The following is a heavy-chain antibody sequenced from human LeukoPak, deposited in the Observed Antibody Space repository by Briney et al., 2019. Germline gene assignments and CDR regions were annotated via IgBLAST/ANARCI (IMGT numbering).Heavy chain of an antibody. J-gene: IGHJ4*02. V-gene: IGHV3-66*01. CDR1: GFTVSSDY. CDR3: ARYGYSSFEY. CDR2: IYRSGST. Sequence: GGSLRLSCAASGFTVSSDYMSWVRQPPGKGLEWVSVIYRSGSTYYADSVKGRFTISRDNSKNTLYLQMNSLRAEDTAVYYCARYGYSSFEYWGQGTLVAVSS. D-gene: IGHD6-19*01.